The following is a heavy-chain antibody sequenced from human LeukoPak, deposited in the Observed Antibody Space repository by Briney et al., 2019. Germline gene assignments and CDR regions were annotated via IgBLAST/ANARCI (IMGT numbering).Heavy chain of an antibody. J-gene: IGHJ2*01. CDR1: GFTFSSYA. V-gene: IGHV3-23*01. Sequence: GGSLRLSCAASGFTFSSYAMSWVRQAPGKGLEWVSAISGGGGTTYYADSVKGHFTISRDNSKNTLYLHMNSLRAEDTAVYYCAHNYYYDGRGSDWYFDLWGRGTLVTVSS. D-gene: IGHD3-22*01. CDR3: AHNYYYDGRGSDWYFDL. CDR2: ISGGGGTT.